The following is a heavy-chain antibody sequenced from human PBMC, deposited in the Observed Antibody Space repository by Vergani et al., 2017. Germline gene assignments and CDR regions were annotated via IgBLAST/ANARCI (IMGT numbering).Heavy chain of an antibody. D-gene: IGHD3-9*01. CDR2: ISAYNGNT. Sequence: QVQLVQSGAEVKKPGASVKVSCKASGYTFTSYGISWVRQAPGQGLEWMGWISAYNGNTNYAQKLQGRVTMTTDTSTSTAYMELRSLRSDDTAVYYCARLRYFDWLRHYYYYYGMDVWGQGTTVTVSS. CDR1: GYTFTSYG. CDR3: ARLRYFDWLRHYYYYYGMDV. J-gene: IGHJ6*02. V-gene: IGHV1-18*01.